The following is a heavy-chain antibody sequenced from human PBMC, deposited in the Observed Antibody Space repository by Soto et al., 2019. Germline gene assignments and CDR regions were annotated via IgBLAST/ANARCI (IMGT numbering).Heavy chain of an antibody. D-gene: IGHD2-2*01. V-gene: IGHV3-30*04. CDR1: GFTFSNYA. J-gene: IGHJ4*02. CDR3: GRCSSTSCHLGSDY. Sequence: GGSLGLDCTASGFTFSNYAMNWVRQAPGKGLEWVALISYDGRNEYYADSVKGRFTISRDSSKNTLYLQMNSLRAADTAVYYCGRCSSTSCHLGSDYWGQGTLVNVYS. CDR2: ISYDGRNE.